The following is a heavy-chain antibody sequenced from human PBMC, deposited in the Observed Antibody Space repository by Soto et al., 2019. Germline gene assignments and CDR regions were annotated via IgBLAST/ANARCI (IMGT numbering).Heavy chain of an antibody. D-gene: IGHD6-6*01. J-gene: IGHJ4*02. V-gene: IGHV1-69*06. CDR2: IIPIFGTA. CDR3: AREGDTSIAAPTFDY. CDR1: GGTFSSYA. Sequence: QVQLVQSGAEVKKPGSSVKVSCKASGGTFSSYAISWVRQAPGQGLEWMGGIIPIFGTANYAQKFQGRVMITADKSTSTAYMALSSLRSEDTAVYYCAREGDTSIAAPTFDYWGQGALVTVSS.